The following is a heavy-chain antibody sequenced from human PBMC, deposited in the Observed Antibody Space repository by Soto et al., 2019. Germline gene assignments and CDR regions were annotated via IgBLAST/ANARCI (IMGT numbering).Heavy chain of an antibody. D-gene: IGHD6-13*01. Sequence: GGSLRLSCAASGFTFSSYGMHWVRQAPGKGLEWVAVISYDGSNKYYADSVKGRFTISSDNSKNTLYLQMNSLRAEDTAVYYCATDNAAAGGMDVWGQGTTVTVSS. V-gene: IGHV3-30*03. CDR2: ISYDGSNK. CDR1: GFTFSSYG. CDR3: ATDNAAAGGMDV. J-gene: IGHJ6*02.